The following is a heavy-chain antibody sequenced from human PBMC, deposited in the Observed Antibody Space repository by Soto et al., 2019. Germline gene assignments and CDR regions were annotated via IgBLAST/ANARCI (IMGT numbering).Heavy chain of an antibody. V-gene: IGHV3-53*01. CDR3: VQTTGWPGFDF. J-gene: IGHJ4*02. CDR2: IYGGGTT. Sequence: EVQLVESGGGLIQPGGSLRLSCAASGFAVSSKYMTWVRQAPGKGLEWVSVIYGGGTTYYADSVKGRFTISRDTSKNTLYLQMNNLRAEDTAVYYCVQTTGWPGFDFWGQGTPVTVSS. D-gene: IGHD6-19*01. CDR1: GFAVSSKY.